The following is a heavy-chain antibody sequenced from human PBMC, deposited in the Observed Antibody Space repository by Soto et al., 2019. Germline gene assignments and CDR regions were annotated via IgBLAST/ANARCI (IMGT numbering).Heavy chain of an antibody. V-gene: IGHV3-30*03. CDR1: GFSFSYYA. CDR3: ASPYCSGGSCYLTEYFQH. CDR2: IAYDASKK. Sequence: QVQLVESGGGVVQPGRSLRLSCAASGFSFSYYAMHWVPQAPGKGLEWVAVIAYDASKKYYGDSVKGRFTISRDNSKNTLYLQMNSLRDEDTAVYYCASPYCSGGSCYLTEYFQHWGQGTLVTVSS. D-gene: IGHD2-15*01. J-gene: IGHJ1*01.